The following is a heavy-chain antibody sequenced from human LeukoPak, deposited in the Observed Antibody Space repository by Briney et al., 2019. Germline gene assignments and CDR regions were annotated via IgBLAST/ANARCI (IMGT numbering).Heavy chain of an antibody. CDR2: TAPA. J-gene: IGHJ3*01. Sequence: GGSLRLSCAASGFTFSSYAMSWVRQAPGKGLEWVSSTAPAHYADSVKGRFTISRDDSKNTLFLQMNSLRAEDTAIYYCAKDSFSYNGVFDALDVWGHGTMVTVSS. D-gene: IGHD2-8*01. CDR1: GFTFSSYA. V-gene: IGHV3-23*01. CDR3: AKDSFSYNGVFDALDV.